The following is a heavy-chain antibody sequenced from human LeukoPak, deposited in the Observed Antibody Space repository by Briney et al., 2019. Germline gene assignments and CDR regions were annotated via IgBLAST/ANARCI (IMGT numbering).Heavy chain of an antibody. V-gene: IGHV4-59*01. J-gene: IGHJ4*02. CDR1: GGSISSYY. CDR3: VRAAAAINYFDY. D-gene: IGHD2-15*01. CDR2: IYYSGST. Sequence: SETPSLTCTVSGGSISSYYWSWIRQPPGKGLEWIGYIYYSGSTNYNPSLKSRVIISVDTSKNQFSLKLSSVTAADTAVYYCVRAAAAINYFDYWGQGTLVTVSS.